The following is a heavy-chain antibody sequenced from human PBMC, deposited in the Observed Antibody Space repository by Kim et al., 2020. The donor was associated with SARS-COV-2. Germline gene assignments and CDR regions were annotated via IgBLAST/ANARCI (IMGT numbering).Heavy chain of an antibody. CDR3: ARESGDSSGCNWFDP. V-gene: IGHV4-61*01. J-gene: IGHJ5*02. Sequence: SETLSLTCTVSGGSVSSGSYYWSWIRQPPGKGLEWIGYIYYSGSTNYNPSLKSRVTISVDTSKNQFSLKLSSVTAADTAVYYCARESGDSSGCNWFDPWGQGTLVTVSS. CDR2: IYYSGST. D-gene: IGHD6-19*01. CDR1: GGSVSSGSYY.